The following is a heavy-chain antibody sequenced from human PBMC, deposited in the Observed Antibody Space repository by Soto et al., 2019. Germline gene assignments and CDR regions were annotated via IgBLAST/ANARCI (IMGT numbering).Heavy chain of an antibody. D-gene: IGHD2-21*02. CDR3: ARITRYCGGGCSYYFDY. CDR1: GGSISSYY. Sequence: QVQLQESGPGLVKPSETLSLTCTVSGGSISSYYWSWIRQPPGKGLEWIGYIYYSGSTNYNPSLKSRVTISVDTSKNQFSLKLSSVTAADTAVYYCARITRYCGGGCSYYFDYWGQGTLVTVSS. J-gene: IGHJ4*02. CDR2: IYYSGST. V-gene: IGHV4-59*08.